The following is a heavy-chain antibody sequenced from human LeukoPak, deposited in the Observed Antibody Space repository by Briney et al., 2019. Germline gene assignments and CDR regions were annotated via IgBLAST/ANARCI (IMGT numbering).Heavy chain of an antibody. Sequence: VASVTVSFKSSGYTFTVYYMHWVRQAPGQGLEWMGWINPNSGGTNYAQKFQGRVTMTRDTSISTAYMELSRLRSDDTAVYYCASAGGSGSYSSWGQGTLVTVSS. CDR3: ASAGGSGSYSS. D-gene: IGHD1-26*01. J-gene: IGHJ4*02. CDR1: GYTFTVYY. V-gene: IGHV1-2*02. CDR2: INPNSGGT.